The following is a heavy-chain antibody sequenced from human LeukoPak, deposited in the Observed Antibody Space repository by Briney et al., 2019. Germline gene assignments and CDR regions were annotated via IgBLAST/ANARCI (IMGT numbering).Heavy chain of an antibody. D-gene: IGHD3-22*01. CDR1: GGSFSGYY. J-gene: IGHJ4*02. CDR3: ARYDSSGYYDY. CDR2: INHSGST. V-gene: IGHV4-34*01. Sequence: PSETLSLTCAVYGGSFSGYYWSWIRQPPGKGLEWIGEINHSGSTNYNPSLKSRVTISVDTPKNQFSLKLSSVTAADTAVYYCARYDSSGYYDYWGQGTLVTVSS.